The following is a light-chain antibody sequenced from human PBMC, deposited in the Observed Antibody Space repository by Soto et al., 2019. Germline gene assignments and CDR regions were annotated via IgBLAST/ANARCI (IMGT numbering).Light chain of an antibody. CDR3: SSYTSSSTKV. J-gene: IGLJ1*01. V-gene: IGLV2-14*01. CDR2: EVS. CDR1: SSDVGGYNY. Sequence: SALTQPASVYGSPGQSITISCTGTSSDVGGYNYVSWYQQHPGKAPKLMIYEVSNRPSGVSNRFSGSKSGNTASLTISGLQAEDEADYYCSSYTSSSTKVFGTGTKVTVL.